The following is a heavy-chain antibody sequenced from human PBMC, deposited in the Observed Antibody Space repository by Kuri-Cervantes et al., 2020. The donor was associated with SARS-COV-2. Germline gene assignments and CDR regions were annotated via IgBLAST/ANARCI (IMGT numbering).Heavy chain of an antibody. V-gene: IGHV4-34*01. Sequence: SETLSLTCAVYGGSFSGYYWSWIRQPPGKGLEWIGEINHSGSTNYNPSLKSRVTISVDTSKNQFSLKLSSVTAADTAVYYCARHVIIAVADKLLNWFDPCGQGTLVTVSS. CDR2: INHSGST. J-gene: IGHJ5*02. D-gene: IGHD6-19*01. CDR3: ARHVIIAVADKLLNWFDP. CDR1: GGSFSGYY.